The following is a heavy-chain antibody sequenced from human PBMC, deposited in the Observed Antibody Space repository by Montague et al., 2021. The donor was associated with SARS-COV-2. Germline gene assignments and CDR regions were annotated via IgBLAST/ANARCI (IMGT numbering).Heavy chain of an antibody. CDR3: ARLQGGRRLMDY. CDR2: ISEIGST. J-gene: IGHJ4*02. Sequence: SETLSLTCTVSGGSINNYYWGWTRRPPGKALEYIAYISEIGSTHRNPALKSRVTISVDPSRNQFYLDVNSVTAADTAVYYCARLQGGRRLMDYWGQGTLVTVPS. V-gene: IGHV4-59*01. D-gene: IGHD5-12*01. CDR1: GGSINNYY.